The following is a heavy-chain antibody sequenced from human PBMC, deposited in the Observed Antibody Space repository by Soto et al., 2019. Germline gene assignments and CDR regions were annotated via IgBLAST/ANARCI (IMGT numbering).Heavy chain of an antibody. CDR1: GFTFSMYV. D-gene: IGHD1-26*01. J-gene: IGHJ4*02. CDR2: MAYDGNTE. V-gene: IGHV3-30-3*01. CDR3: ARVGGSFYGSWDS. Sequence: QVQLVESGGGVVQPGRSLRLSRAASGFTFSMYVMHWVRQAPGKGLEWVAVMAYDGNTEYYGDSVKGRFFVSRDNSKNTLYLQMNSLRPEDTAVYYCARVGGSFYGSWDSWGQGALVTVSS.